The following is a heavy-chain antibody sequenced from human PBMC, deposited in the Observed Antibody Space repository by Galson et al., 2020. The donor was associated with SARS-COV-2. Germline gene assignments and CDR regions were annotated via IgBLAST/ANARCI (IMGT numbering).Heavy chain of an antibody. CDR2: ISYDGSNK. CDR3: AKDGSSGWYF. CDR1: GFTFSSYG. V-gene: IGHV3-30*18. Sequence: GGSLRLSCAASGFTFSSYGMHWVRQAPGKGLEWVAVISYDGSNKYYADSVKGRFTISSDNSKNTLYLQMNSLRAEDTAVYYCAKDGSSGWYFWGQGTLVTVSS. J-gene: IGHJ4*02. D-gene: IGHD6-19*01.